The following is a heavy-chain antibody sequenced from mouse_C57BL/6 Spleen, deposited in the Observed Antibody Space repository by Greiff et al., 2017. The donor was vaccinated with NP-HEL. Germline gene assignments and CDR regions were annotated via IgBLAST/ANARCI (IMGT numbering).Heavy chain of an antibody. D-gene: IGHD4-1*01. J-gene: IGHJ4*01. CDR1: GYTFTSYW. Sequence: QVQLQQPGAELVMPGASVKLSCKASGYTFTSYWMHWVKQRPGQGLEWIGEIDPSDSYTNYNQKFKGKSTLTVDKSSSTAYMQLSSLTSEDSAVYYCARQWGLGLMDYWGQGTSVTVSS. CDR3: ARQWGLGLMDY. V-gene: IGHV1-69*01. CDR2: IDPSDSYT.